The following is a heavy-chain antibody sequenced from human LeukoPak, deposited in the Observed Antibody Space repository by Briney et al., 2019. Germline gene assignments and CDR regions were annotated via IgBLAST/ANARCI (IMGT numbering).Heavy chain of an antibody. CDR1: GGSISSYY. D-gene: IGHD4-23*01. CDR3: ARVRYDYGGKDFDY. Sequence: SETLSLTCTVSGGSISSYYWSWIRQPAGKGLEWIGRIYTSGSTNYNPSLKSRVTMSVDTSKNQFSLKLSSVTAADTAVYYCARVRYDYGGKDFDYWGQGTQVTVSS. V-gene: IGHV4-4*07. J-gene: IGHJ4*02. CDR2: IYTSGST.